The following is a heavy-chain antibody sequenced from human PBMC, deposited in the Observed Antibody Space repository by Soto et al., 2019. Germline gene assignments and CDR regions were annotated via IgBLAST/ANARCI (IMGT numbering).Heavy chain of an antibody. CDR2: IIPIFGTA. J-gene: IGHJ6*02. CDR3: ARGRRMITFGGVIAEEDYYYYYGMDV. D-gene: IGHD3-16*02. Sequence: SVKVSCKASGGTFSSYAISWVRQAPGQGLEWMGGIIPIFGTANYAQKFQGRVTITADESTSTAYMELSSLRSEDTAVYYCARGRRMITFGGVIAEEDYYYYYGMDVWGQGTTVTVSS. V-gene: IGHV1-69*13. CDR1: GGTFSSYA.